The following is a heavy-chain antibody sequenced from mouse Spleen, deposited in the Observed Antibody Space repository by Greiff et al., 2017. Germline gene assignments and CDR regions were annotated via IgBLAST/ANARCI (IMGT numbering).Heavy chain of an antibody. D-gene: IGHD1-1*01. Sequence: EVKLMESGPGLVKPSQSLSLTCTVTGYSITSDYAWNWIRQFPGNKLEWMGYISYSGSTSYNPSLKSRISITRDTSKNQFFLQLNSVTTEDTATYYGAGGSSYWYVDVWGAGTTVTVSS. J-gene: IGHJ1*01. V-gene: IGHV3-2*02. CDR3: AGGSSYWYVDV. CDR2: ISYSGST. CDR1: GYSITSDYA.